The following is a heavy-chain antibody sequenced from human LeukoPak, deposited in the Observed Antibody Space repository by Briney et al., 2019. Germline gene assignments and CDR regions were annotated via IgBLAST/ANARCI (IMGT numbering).Heavy chain of an antibody. CDR3: ARHISSSARFDS. Sequence: GEPLKISCKGSGYSFSTYWIGWVRQMPGKGLESMGIIYPGDSDTRYSPSFQGQVTISADKSTSTAYLQWSSLKASDTAMYYCARHISSSARFDSWGQGTLVTVSS. CDR2: IYPGDSDT. D-gene: IGHD6-6*01. J-gene: IGHJ4*02. CDR1: GYSFSTYW. V-gene: IGHV5-51*01.